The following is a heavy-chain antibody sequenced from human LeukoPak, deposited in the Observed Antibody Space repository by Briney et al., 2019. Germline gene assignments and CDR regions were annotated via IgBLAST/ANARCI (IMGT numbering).Heavy chain of an antibody. V-gene: IGHV3-23*01. CDR3: ARRVVGAMPFDH. CDR2: IDSTGAYT. CDR1: GFIFSNYA. J-gene: IGHJ4*02. D-gene: IGHD1-26*01. Sequence: GGSLRLSCAASGFIFSNYAMSWVRQAPGKGLEWVSAIDSTGAYTWYADSVKGRFTISKDSSKTILYLQMNSLRDEDTAVYYCARRVVGAMPFDHWGQGTLVTVSS.